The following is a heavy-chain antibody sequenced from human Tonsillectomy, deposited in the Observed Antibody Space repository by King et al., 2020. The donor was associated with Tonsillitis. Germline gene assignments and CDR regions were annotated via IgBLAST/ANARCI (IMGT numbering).Heavy chain of an antibody. CDR3: ARDSPVWAARLMDV. D-gene: IGHD1-26*01. CDR2: INSDGSST. Sequence: VQLVESGGGLVQPGGFLRLSCAASGFTFSSYWMHWVRQAPGKGLVWVSHINSDGSSTSYADSVKGRFTISRDNAKNTLFLQMNSLRADDTAVYYCARDSPVWAARLMDVWGKGTTVTVSS. CDR1: GFTFSSYW. V-gene: IGHV3-74*01. J-gene: IGHJ6*04.